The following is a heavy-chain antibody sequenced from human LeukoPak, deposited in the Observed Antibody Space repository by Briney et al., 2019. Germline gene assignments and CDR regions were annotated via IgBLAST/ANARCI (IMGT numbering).Heavy chain of an antibody. J-gene: IGHJ5*02. CDR2: INAGNGNT. CDR1: GYTFSSYA. D-gene: IGHD6-6*01. CDR3: ARVSSLGRFDP. V-gene: IGHV1-3*01. Sequence: ASVKVSCKASGYTFSSYAMHWVRQAPGQRLEWMGWINAGNGNTKYSQKFQGRVTITRDTSASTAYMELSSLRSEDTAVYYCARVSSLGRFDPWGQGTLVTVSS.